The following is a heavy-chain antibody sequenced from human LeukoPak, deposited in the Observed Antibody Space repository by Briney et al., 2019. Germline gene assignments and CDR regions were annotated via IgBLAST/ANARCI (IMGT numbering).Heavy chain of an antibody. CDR1: GFTFNNYA. J-gene: IGHJ4*02. CDR3: ATRPARPGSGTIEGY. D-gene: IGHD1-26*01. Sequence: GGSLRLSCAASGFTFNNYAMSWVRQAPGKGLEWVSAISGSGRDTYYADSMKGRFTISRDNSKNTLYLQMNSLRAEDTAFYYCATRPARPGSGTIEGYWGQGTLVTVSS. V-gene: IGHV3-23*01. CDR2: ISGSGRDT.